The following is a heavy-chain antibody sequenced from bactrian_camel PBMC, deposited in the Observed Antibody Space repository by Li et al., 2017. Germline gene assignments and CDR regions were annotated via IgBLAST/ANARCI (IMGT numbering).Heavy chain of an antibody. CDR1: GYSWHDNC. V-gene: IGHV3S26*01. J-gene: IGHJ4*01. D-gene: IGHD7*01. CDR3: AADISVYCEGGLNQYVYAY. CDR2: AGDGDVT. Sequence: HVQLVESGGDSVQAGGSLNLSCTSFGYSWHDNCMAWFRQAPGQEREGVAAAGDGDVTSYTDSVKGRFTISKDNVKNTLYLQMNSLKPEDTAVYYCAADISVYCEGGLNQYVYAYFGQGTQVTVS.